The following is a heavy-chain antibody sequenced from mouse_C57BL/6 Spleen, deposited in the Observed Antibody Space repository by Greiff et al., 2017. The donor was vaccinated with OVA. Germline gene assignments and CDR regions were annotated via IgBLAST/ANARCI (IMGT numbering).Heavy chain of an antibody. J-gene: IGHJ3*01. CDR2: LHPSDSDT. D-gene: IGHD2-3*01. V-gene: IGHV1-74*01. CDR1: GYTFTSYW. CDR3: AKGTGWLLPFAY. Sequence: VQLQQSGAELVKPGASVKVSCKASGYTFTSYWMHWVKQRPGQGLEWIGRLHPSDSDTNYNQKFKGKATLTVDKSSSTAYMQLSSLTSEDSAVYYCAKGTGWLLPFAYWGQGTLVTVSA.